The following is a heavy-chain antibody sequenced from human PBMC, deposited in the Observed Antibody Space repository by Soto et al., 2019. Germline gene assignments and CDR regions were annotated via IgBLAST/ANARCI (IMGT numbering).Heavy chain of an antibody. CDR2: INPNSGGT. CDR3: ARDQYYYDSSGYSLAEYFQH. Sequence: AASVKLSCKASGYTFTGYYMHWVRQAPGQGLEWMGWINPNSGGTNYAQKFQGRVTMTRDTSISTAYMELSRLRSDDTAVYYCARDQYYYDSSGYSLAEYFQHWGQGTLVTVSS. D-gene: IGHD3-22*01. CDR1: GYTFTGYY. V-gene: IGHV1-2*02. J-gene: IGHJ1*01.